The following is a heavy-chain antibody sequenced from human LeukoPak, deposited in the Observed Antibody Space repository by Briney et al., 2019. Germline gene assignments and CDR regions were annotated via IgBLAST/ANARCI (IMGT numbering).Heavy chain of an antibody. CDR2: IDRDGSGP. Sequence: PGGSLRHSHAASGFTFRPYLLHWLRQAPPKGLVWVSRIDRDGSGPTYAASVKGRCPLSRDNAKNTLYLHMNSLRAEDTGVYYCSRGGYTGSQFGNWFDPWGQGTLVTVSS. CDR1: GFTFRPYL. D-gene: IGHD1-26*01. V-gene: IGHV3-74*01. CDR3: SRGGYTGSQFGNWFDP. J-gene: IGHJ5*02.